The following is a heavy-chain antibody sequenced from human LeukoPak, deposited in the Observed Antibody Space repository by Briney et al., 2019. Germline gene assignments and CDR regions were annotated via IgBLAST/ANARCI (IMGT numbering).Heavy chain of an antibody. V-gene: IGHV4-61*02. CDR1: GGSISSGSYY. CDR3: ARGSSGSYGY. Sequence: TSETLSLTCTVSGGSISSGSYYWSWIRQPAGKGLEWIGRIYTGGSTDYNPSLYSRVTISLDTSKNHFSLKLSSVTAADTAVYYCARGSSGSYGYWGQGTLVTVSS. CDR2: IYTGGST. D-gene: IGHD1-26*01. J-gene: IGHJ4*02.